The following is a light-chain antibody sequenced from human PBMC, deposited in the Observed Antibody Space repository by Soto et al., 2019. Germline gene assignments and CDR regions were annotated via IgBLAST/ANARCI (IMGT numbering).Light chain of an antibody. CDR2: GAS. CDR1: QSVGSN. Sequence: EIVMTQSPATLSVSPGERATLSCRASQSVGSNLAWYQQKPGQAPRLLIYGASTRATGIPARFSGSGSGTECTLTISSLQSEDSAIYYGQQYNNWPRTFGEGTKVEIK. V-gene: IGKV3-15*01. CDR3: QQYNNWPRT. J-gene: IGKJ1*01.